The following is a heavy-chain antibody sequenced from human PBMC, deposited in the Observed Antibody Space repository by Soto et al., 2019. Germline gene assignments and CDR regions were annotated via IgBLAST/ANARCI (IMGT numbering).Heavy chain of an antibody. CDR1: GFTFSSYA. J-gene: IGHJ4*02. D-gene: IGHD6-19*01. V-gene: IGHV3-30-3*01. CDR2: ISYDGSIE. Sequence: QVQLVESGGGVVQPGRSLRLSCAASGFTFSSYAMHWVRQAPGKGLEWVATISYDGSIEYYADSVKGRFTVSRDNSENTLHLQMESLRPEDTALFYCARLDKFSSGWSWGQGTLVTVSS. CDR3: ARLDKFSSGWS.